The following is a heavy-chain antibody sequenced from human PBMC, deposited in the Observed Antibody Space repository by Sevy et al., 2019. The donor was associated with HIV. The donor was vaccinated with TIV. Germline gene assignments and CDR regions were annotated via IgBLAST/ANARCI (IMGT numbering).Heavy chain of an antibody. D-gene: IGHD3-10*01. CDR1: GGSFSGYY. J-gene: IGHJ4*02. CDR3: ARGYGSGV. V-gene: IGHV4-34*01. CDR2: INHSGST. Sequence: SDTLSLTCAVYGGSFSGYYWSWIRQPPGKGLEWIGEINHSGSTNYNPSLKSRVTISVDTSKNQFSLKLSSVTAADTAVYYCARGYGSGVWGQGTLVTVSS.